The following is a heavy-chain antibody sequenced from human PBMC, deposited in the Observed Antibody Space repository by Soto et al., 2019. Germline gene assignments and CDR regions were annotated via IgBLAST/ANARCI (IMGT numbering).Heavy chain of an antibody. CDR3: ARLNGPELELLFFYLDY. CDR1: GYSFTSYW. Sequence: GESLKISCKGSGYSFTSYWIGWVRQMPGKGLEWMGIIYPGDSDTRYSPSFQGQVTISADKSISTAYLQWSSLKASDTAMYYCARLNGPELELLFFYLDYWGQGTLVTVSS. D-gene: IGHD1-7*01. V-gene: IGHV5-51*01. J-gene: IGHJ4*02. CDR2: IYPGDSDT.